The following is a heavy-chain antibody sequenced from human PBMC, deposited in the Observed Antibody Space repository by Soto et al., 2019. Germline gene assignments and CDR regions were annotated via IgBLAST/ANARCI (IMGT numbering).Heavy chain of an antibody. CDR1: GYSFTSYW. Sequence: PGESLKISCKGSGYSFTSYWIGWVRQMPGKGLEWMGIIYPGDSDTRYSPSLQGQVAISADKSVSTAYLQWSSLKASDTAMYYCARPTSAYPNDAFDIWGQGTMVTVSS. D-gene: IGHD3-22*01. CDR2: IYPGDSDT. J-gene: IGHJ3*02. V-gene: IGHV5-51*01. CDR3: ARPTSAYPNDAFDI.